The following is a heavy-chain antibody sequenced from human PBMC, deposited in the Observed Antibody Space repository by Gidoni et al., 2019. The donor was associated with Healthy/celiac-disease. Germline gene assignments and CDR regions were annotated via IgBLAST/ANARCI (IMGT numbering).Heavy chain of an antibody. J-gene: IGHJ6*03. V-gene: IGHV4-39*01. Sequence: QLQLQESGPGMVKPSETLSLTCTVSGGSISSSSYYWGWIRQPPGKGLEWIGSIYYSGSTYYNPSLKSRVTISVDTSKNQFSLKLSSVTAADTAVYYCARRGDVYYYYYMDVWGKGTTVTVSS. CDR2: IYYSGST. CDR1: GGSISSSSYY. CDR3: ARRGDVYYYYYMDV. D-gene: IGHD3-10*01.